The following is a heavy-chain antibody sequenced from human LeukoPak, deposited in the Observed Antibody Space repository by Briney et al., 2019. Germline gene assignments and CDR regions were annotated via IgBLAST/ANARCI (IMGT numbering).Heavy chain of an antibody. Sequence: GGSLRLSCAASGFTLTSCGMNGVRQAPGKGLEWVSYISSSSNTINYADSVKGRFTISRDNAKNSLSLQMNSLRAEDTAVYYCAKGSPYGSGLHYYYMDVWGKGTTVTVSS. CDR3: AKGSPYGSGLHYYYMDV. CDR2: ISSSSNTI. D-gene: IGHD3-10*01. V-gene: IGHV3-48*01. J-gene: IGHJ6*03. CDR1: GFTLTSCG.